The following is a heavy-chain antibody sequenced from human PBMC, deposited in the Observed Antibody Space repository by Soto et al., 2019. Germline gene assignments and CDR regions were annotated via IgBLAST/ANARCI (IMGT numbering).Heavy chain of an antibody. Sequence: SETLSLTCTVSGGSISSSSYYWGWIRQPPGKGLEWIGNIYYGGISYYNPSLKSRVTMSVDTSKNQFSLKLSSATAADTAVYYCARQDSRGYDNEVRFAYWGQGTLVTVSS. CDR3: ARQDSRGYDNEVRFAY. J-gene: IGHJ4*02. CDR2: IYYGGIS. CDR1: GGSISSSSYY. V-gene: IGHV4-39*01. D-gene: IGHD6-25*01.